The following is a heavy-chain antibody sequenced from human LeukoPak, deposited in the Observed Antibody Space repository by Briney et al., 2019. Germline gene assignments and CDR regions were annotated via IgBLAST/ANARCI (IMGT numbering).Heavy chain of an antibody. CDR3: ASDRGWYRSPTDY. CDR2: ISSSSSTI. D-gene: IGHD6-19*01. V-gene: IGHV3-48*01. CDR1: GLTFSSYS. J-gene: IGHJ4*02. Sequence: GGSLRLSCAASGLTFSSYSMNWVRQAPGKGLEWVSYISSSSSTIYYADSVKGRFTISRDNAKNSLYLQMNSLRAEDTAVYYCASDRGWYRSPTDYWGQGTLVTVSS.